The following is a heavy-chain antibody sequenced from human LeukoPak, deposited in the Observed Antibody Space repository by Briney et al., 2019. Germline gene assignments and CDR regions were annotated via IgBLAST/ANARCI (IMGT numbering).Heavy chain of an antibody. D-gene: IGHD3-22*01. V-gene: IGHV1-69*04. CDR2: IIPILGIA. Sequence: SVKVSCKASGGTFSSYAISWVRQAPGQGLEWMGRIIPILGIANYAQKFQGRVTITADKSTSTAYVELSSLRSEDTAVYYCASIVETYYYDSSNDYWGQGTLVTVSS. CDR1: GGTFSSYA. CDR3: ASIVETYYYDSSNDY. J-gene: IGHJ4*02.